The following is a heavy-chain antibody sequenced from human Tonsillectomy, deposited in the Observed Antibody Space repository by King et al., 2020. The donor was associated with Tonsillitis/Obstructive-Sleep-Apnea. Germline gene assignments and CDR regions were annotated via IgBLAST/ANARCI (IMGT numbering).Heavy chain of an antibody. CDR2: ISAHNGHT. V-gene: IGHV1-18*01. Sequence: VQLVESGAEVKKPGASVKVSCKASGYTFTNYGISWVRQAPGKGLEWMAWISAHNGHTNYAQKLQGRVTMTTDTSTSTAYMELRSLRSDDTAVYYCARDSMSHYYDSSGYYTFNYWGQGTLVTVSA. D-gene: IGHD3-22*01. CDR3: ARDSMSHYYDSSGYYTFNY. CDR1: GYTFTNYG. J-gene: IGHJ4*02.